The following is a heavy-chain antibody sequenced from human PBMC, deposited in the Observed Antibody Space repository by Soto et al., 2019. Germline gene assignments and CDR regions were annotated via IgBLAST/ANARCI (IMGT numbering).Heavy chain of an antibody. V-gene: IGHV1-8*01. D-gene: IGHD3-16*01. CDR3: ARDYDSDGGDDY. CDR1: GYTFTSYD. Sequence: QVQLVQSGAEVKKPGASVKVSCKASGYTFTSYDINWVRQATGQGLEWMGWMNPNSGNTGYAQKFHGRVTMTRNTSISTAYMELSSLRSEDTAVYYCARDYDSDGGDDYWGQGTLVTVSS. J-gene: IGHJ4*02. CDR2: MNPNSGNT.